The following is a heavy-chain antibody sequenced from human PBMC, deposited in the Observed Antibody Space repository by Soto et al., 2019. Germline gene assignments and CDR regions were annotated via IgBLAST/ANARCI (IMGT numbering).Heavy chain of an antibody. CDR3: ARDLKGIAAAGSLYYYGMDV. CDR1: GGSISSYY. CDR2: IYTSGST. J-gene: IGHJ6*02. Sequence: PSETLSLTCTVSGGSISSYYWIWIRQPAGKGLEWIGRIYTSGSTNYNPSLKSRVTMSVDTSKNQFSLKLSSVTAADTAVYYCARDLKGIAAAGSLYYYGMDVWGQGTTVTVSS. V-gene: IGHV4-4*07. D-gene: IGHD6-13*01.